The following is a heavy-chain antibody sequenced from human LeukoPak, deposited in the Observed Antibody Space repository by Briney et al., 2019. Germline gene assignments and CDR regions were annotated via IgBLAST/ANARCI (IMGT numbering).Heavy chain of an antibody. CDR2: FYPGDSNT. CDR1: GYNFTSFW. CDR3: AGPHVRTAYYSFEL. J-gene: IGHJ5*02. D-gene: IGHD3/OR15-3a*01. Sequence: GESLKISCQGSGYNFTSFWIAWVRQMPGKGLEWMGSFYPGDSNTRYSPSFQGQVTFSADKSISTAYMQWSNLKASDTAMYYCAGPHVRTAYYSFELWGQGTQVTVSS. V-gene: IGHV5-51*01.